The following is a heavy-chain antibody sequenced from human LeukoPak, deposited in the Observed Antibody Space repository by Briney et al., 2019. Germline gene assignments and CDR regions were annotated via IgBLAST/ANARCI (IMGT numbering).Heavy chain of an antibody. V-gene: IGHV4-4*07. Sequence: SETLSLTCTVAGGSISNYYWSWIRQPAGKGLEWIGRISASGNTNYNPSLKSRVTMSVDTSMNLFALKLSSVTAADTAVYYCARQGVATAIDYWGQGTLVTVSS. CDR1: GGSISNYY. D-gene: IGHD2-21*02. CDR3: ARQGVATAIDY. CDR2: ISASGNT. J-gene: IGHJ4*02.